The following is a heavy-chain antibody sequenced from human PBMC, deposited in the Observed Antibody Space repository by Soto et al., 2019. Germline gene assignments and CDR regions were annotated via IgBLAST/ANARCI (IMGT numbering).Heavy chain of an antibody. CDR2: IDSSSSNK. V-gene: IGHV3-48*02. CDR3: ARDDDSAMALNFDY. D-gene: IGHD5-18*01. J-gene: IGHJ4*02. Sequence: EVQLVESGGGLVQPGGSLRLSCAASGFTFDSYSMNWVRQAPGKGLEWVSYIDSSSSNKHYADSVKGRFTISRDNVKNALYMKMSSLRDEDTAVYYCARDDDSAMALNFDYWGQGTLVTVSS. CDR1: GFTFDSYS.